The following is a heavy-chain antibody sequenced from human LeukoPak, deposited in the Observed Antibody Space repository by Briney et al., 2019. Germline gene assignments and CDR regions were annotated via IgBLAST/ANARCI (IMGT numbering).Heavy chain of an antibody. CDR1: GFTVSSNY. CDR3: ATRGRGYSGYDFSFDS. CDR2: ISSRSSDI. D-gene: IGHD5-12*01. J-gene: IGHJ4*02. Sequence: GGSLRLSCAASGFTVSSNYMSWVRQAPGKGLEWVSYISSRSSDIYYADSVKGRFTISRDNAKNSLYLQMNSLRDEDTAVYYCATRGRGYSGYDFSFDSWGQGTLVTVSS. V-gene: IGHV3-48*02.